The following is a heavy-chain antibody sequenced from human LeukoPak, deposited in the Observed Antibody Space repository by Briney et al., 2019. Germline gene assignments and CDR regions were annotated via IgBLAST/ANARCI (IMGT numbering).Heavy chain of an antibody. Sequence: PGGSLRLSCAASGFTFSSYSMNWVRQAPGKGLEWVSSISSSSSYIYYADSVKGRFTISRDNAKNSLYLQMNSLRAEDTAVYYCARDDCSGGSCYWFDPWGQGTLVTVSS. J-gene: IGHJ5*02. CDR3: ARDDCSGGSCYWFDP. CDR2: ISSSSSYI. V-gene: IGHV3-21*01. D-gene: IGHD2-15*01. CDR1: GFTFSSYS.